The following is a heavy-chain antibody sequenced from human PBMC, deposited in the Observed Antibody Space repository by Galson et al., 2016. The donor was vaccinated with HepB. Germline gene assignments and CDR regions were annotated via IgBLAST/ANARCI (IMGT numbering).Heavy chain of an antibody. J-gene: IGHJ5*02. D-gene: IGHD1-26*01. CDR1: GFTVSNNY. Sequence: SLRLSCAASGFTVSNNYMSWVRQAPGKGLEWVSLIYSTGTTLYADSVKGRFTISRDSSKNTLYLQMNSLRAEDTAMYVCGRDVGPWGQGTLVTVSS. CDR3: GRDVGP. V-gene: IGHV3-53*01. CDR2: IYSTGTT.